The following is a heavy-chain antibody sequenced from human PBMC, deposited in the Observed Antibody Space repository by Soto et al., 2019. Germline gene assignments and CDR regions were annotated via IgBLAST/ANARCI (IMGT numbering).Heavy chain of an antibody. CDR2: ITPMFGTA. CDR1: GGTFSRNA. D-gene: IGHD6-19*01. V-gene: IGHV1-69*12. Sequence: QVQLVQSGAEVKKYGSSVKVSCKASGGTFSRNAISWVRQPPGQGLEWMGGITPMFGTANYAQRFQGRVTITADESTSTAYMQLSSLRSDDTAVYYCAQTLGLAVAGPGRFDLWGRGTLVTVSS. J-gene: IGHJ2*01. CDR3: AQTLGLAVAGPGRFDL.